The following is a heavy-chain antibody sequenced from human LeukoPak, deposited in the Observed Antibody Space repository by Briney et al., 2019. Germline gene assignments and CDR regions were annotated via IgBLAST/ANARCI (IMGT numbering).Heavy chain of an antibody. V-gene: IGHV1-2*02. CDR2: INPNSGGT. Sequence: GSVKVSCKASGYTFTGYYMHWVRQAPGQGLEWMGLINPNSGGTNYAQKFQGRVTMTRDTSISTAYMELSRLRSDNTAVYYCARDHSNDVWSGSRPLYYMDVWGKGTTVTVSS. CDR3: ARDHSNDVWSGSRPLYYMDV. CDR1: GYTFTGYY. J-gene: IGHJ6*03. D-gene: IGHD3-3*01.